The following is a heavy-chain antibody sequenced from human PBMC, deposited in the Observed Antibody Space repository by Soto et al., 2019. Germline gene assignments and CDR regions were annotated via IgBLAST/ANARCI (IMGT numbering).Heavy chain of an antibody. V-gene: IGHV3-7*05. CDR3: ARDIMGGTFDI. D-gene: IGHD2-8*01. CDR1: GFTFVNYW. CDR2: INVDGSEK. Sequence: ELVESGGGSVQPGGSLRLSCAASGFTFVNYWMNWVRQAPGKGLEWVANINVDGSEKYFVDSVRGRFTISRDNAKNSLYLQMNSLRAEDAAVDYCARDIMGGTFDIWGQGTMVTVSS. J-gene: IGHJ3*02.